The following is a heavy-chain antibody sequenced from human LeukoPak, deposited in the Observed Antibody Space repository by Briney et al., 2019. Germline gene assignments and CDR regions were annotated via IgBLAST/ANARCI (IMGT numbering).Heavy chain of an antibody. D-gene: IGHD3-10*01. CDR1: GFTFSSYG. Sequence: GGSLRLSCAASGFTFSSYGMSWVRQAPGKGLEWVSAIGGRDGSTYYADSVKGRFTISRDNSKNTLYVQTNSLRAEDTAVYYCAKGHYYGSGSLDYWGQGTLVTVSS. V-gene: IGHV3-23*01. CDR3: AKGHYYGSGSLDY. J-gene: IGHJ4*02. CDR2: IGGRDGST.